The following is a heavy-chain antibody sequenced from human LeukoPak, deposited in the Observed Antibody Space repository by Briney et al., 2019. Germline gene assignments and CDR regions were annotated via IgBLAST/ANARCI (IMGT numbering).Heavy chain of an antibody. CDR1: GGSFSGYY. CDR2: INHSGST. CDR3: ARDLDDVFDI. D-gene: IGHD1-1*01. V-gene: IGHV4-34*01. J-gene: IGHJ3*02. Sequence: SETLSLTCAVYGGSFSGYYWSWIRQPPGKGLEWIGEINHSGSTNYNPSLKSRVTISVDTSKNQFSLKLSSVTAADTAVYYCARDLDDVFDIWGQGTMVTVSS.